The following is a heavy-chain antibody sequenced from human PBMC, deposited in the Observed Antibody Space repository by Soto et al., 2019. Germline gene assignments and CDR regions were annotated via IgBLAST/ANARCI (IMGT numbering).Heavy chain of an antibody. CDR3: ARTGYYDFWSGYYNYYGMDV. J-gene: IGHJ6*02. Sequence: ASVKVSCKASGYTVTSYGISCVRQAPGQGLEWMGWISAYNGNTNYAQKLQGRVTMTTDTSTSTAYMELRSLRSDDTAVYYCARTGYYDFWSGYYNYYGMDVWGQGTTVTVSS. V-gene: IGHV1-18*04. CDR1: GYTVTSYG. CDR2: ISAYNGNT. D-gene: IGHD3-3*01.